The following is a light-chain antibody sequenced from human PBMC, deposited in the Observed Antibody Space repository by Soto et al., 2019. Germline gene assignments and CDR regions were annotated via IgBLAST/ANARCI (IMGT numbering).Light chain of an antibody. V-gene: IGKV3-20*01. CDR3: QQYGSSPPIT. Sequence: DIVLTQSSATLSSSPGARATLSCRASQTVSSKLAWYQHKPGQAPRLLIYDTSTRATGIPARFSGSGSGADFTLTISRLEPEDFAVYYCQQYGSSPPITFGQGTRLEIK. CDR1: QTVSSK. J-gene: IGKJ5*01. CDR2: DTS.